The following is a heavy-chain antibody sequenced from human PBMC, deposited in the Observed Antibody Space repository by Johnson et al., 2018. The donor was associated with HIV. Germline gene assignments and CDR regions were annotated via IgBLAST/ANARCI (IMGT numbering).Heavy chain of an antibody. CDR1: GFTFSTYG. Sequence: QVQVVESGGGVVQPGGSLTLSCAASGFTFSTYGMHWVRQAPGKGLEWVTFIRYDGSNKYYADSVKGRFTISRDNSKNTLYLQRNSLRAEDTAVYYCASIAARRVSALDIWGQVTMVTVSS. CDR2: IRYDGSNK. V-gene: IGHV3-30*02. D-gene: IGHD6-6*01. J-gene: IGHJ3*02. CDR3: ASIAARRVSALDI.